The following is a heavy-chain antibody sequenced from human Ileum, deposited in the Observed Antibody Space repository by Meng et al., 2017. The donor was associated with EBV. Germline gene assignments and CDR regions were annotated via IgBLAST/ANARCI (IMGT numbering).Heavy chain of an antibody. D-gene: IGHD6-19*01. V-gene: IGHV4-4*02. Sequence: QGQPWESGPGLVKPSGTLSLTCTVSGDSISSNSWWNWVRQPPGKGLEWIGDIYHSGDSNYNPSLKRRVTISLDNSNNQFSLTLSSVTAADTAVYYCARDPIPVPGRNFDYWGQGTLVTSPQ. J-gene: IGHJ4*02. CDR3: ARDPIPVPGRNFDY. CDR1: GDSISSNSW. CDR2: IYHSGDS.